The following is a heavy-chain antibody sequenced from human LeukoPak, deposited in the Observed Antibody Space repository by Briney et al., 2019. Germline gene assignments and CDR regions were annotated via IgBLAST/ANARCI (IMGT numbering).Heavy chain of an antibody. CDR3: ARPYSYDYGRVDY. J-gene: IGHJ4*02. CDR1: GCSFATYW. Sequence: GESLKISCKGSGCSFATYWIGWVRQMPGKGLEWMGIIYPGDSDTRYSPAFQGQVTISADKSISTAYLQWSSLKASDTAMYYCARPYSYDYGRVDYWGQGTLVTVSS. CDR2: IYPGDSDT. V-gene: IGHV5-51*01. D-gene: IGHD5-18*01.